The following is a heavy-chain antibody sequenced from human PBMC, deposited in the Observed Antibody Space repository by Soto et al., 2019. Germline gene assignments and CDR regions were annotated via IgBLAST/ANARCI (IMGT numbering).Heavy chain of an antibody. J-gene: IGHJ4*02. D-gene: IGHD1-26*01. Sequence: ASVKVSCKASGYTFTSYAMHWVRQAPGQRLEWMGWINAGNGNTKYSQKFQGRVTITRDTSASTAYMELSSLRSEDTALYYCARGRGSGSYYPPFDYWGQGTLVTVSS. CDR1: GYTFTSYA. CDR3: ARGRGSGSYYPPFDY. V-gene: IGHV1-3*01. CDR2: INAGNGNT.